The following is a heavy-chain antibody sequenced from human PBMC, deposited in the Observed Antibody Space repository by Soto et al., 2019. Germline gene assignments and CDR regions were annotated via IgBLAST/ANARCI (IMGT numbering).Heavy chain of an antibody. V-gene: IGHV5-51*01. CDR2: IYPGDSDT. CDR3: ASTTDMEDYYYGMDV. D-gene: IGHD3-9*01. Sequence: GESLKISCKGSGYSFTSYWIGWVRQMPRKGLEWMGIIYPGDSDTRYSPSFQGQVTISADKSISTAYLQWSSLKASDTAMYYCASTTDMEDYYYGMDVWGQGTTVTVSS. J-gene: IGHJ6*02. CDR1: GYSFTSYW.